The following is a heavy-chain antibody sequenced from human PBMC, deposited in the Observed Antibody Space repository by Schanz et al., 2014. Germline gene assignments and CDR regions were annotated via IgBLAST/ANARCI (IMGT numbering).Heavy chain of an antibody. CDR2: ISSSSSTR. V-gene: IGHV3-48*01. D-gene: IGHD3-16*01. Sequence: EVQLVESGGGLVKPGGSLRLSCGVSGFTASSHSMNWVRQAPGKGLEWVSYISSSSSTRYYADSVKGRFTMSRDNAKNSVFLQMNSLRADDTAVYYCVRDSFYAFDYWGQGTLVTVSS. CDR3: VRDSFYAFDY. J-gene: IGHJ4*02. CDR1: GFTASSHS.